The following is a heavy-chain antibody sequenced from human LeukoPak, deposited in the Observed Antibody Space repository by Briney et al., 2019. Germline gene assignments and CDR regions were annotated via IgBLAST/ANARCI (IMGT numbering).Heavy chain of an antibody. Sequence: SVKVSCKASGGTFSSYAISWVRQAPGQGLEWMGGIIPIFGTANYAQKFQGRVTITADESTSTAYMELSSLRSDDTAVYDWARRYFTIYTSGFDYWGQGTLVTVSS. CDR3: ARRYFTIYTSGFDY. J-gene: IGHJ4*02. V-gene: IGHV1-69*13. CDR2: IIPIFGTA. D-gene: IGHD2/OR15-2a*01. CDR1: GGTFSSYA.